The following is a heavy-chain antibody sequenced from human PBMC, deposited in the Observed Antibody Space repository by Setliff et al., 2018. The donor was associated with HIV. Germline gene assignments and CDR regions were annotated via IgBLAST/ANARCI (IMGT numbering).Heavy chain of an antibody. V-gene: IGHV1-69*02. CDR3: ARVNSDAFDV. CDR2: IVPLLGVP. CDR1: GGTFSYYT. Sequence: SVKVSCKASGGTFSYYTFTRVRQAPGQGLEWLGRIVPLLGVPDYAQKFQGRVTFTADRSTSTAYMELSSLRSEDTAVYYCARVNSDAFDVWGQGTKVTVS. J-gene: IGHJ3*01.